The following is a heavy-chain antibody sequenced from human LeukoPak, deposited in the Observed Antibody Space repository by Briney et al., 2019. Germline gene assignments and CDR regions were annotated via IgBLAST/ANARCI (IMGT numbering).Heavy chain of an antibody. CDR3: ARHKALHKGDAFDI. J-gene: IGHJ3*02. V-gene: IGHV4-59*08. CDR2: IHYTGRA. CDR1: GGSISGYY. Sequence: SETLSLTCTVSGGSISGYYWIWIRQPPGKGLEWIAYIHYTGRANYSPSFKRRATISVDTSKNQFSLRLSSVTTADTGVYYCARHKALHKGDAFDIWGQGTMVTVSS.